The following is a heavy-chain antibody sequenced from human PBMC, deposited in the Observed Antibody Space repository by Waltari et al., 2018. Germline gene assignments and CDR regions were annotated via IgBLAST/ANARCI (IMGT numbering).Heavy chain of an antibody. V-gene: IGHV4-31*02. J-gene: IGHJ4*02. CDR1: GFSPSSGSYY. Sequence: QVQLQESGPGLVQPSQTLSLTCSVSGFSPSSGSYYWSWIRQHPGKGLEWIGYISHSGDTDYSPSLRSRLTLSVDTSKNQFSLKLNSVTAADTGVYFCAGRGAKMFSIWGRGTLVTVSS. CDR2: ISHSGDT. CDR3: AGRGAKMFSI. D-gene: IGHD3-3*02.